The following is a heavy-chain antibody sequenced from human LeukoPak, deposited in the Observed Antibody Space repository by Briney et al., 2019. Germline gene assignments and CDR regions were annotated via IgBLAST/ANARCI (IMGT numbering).Heavy chain of an antibody. Sequence: SETQSLTCTVSGGSISSGGYYWSWIRQHPGKGLEWIGYIYYSGSTYYNPSLKSRVTISVDTSKNQFSLKLSSVTAADTAVYYCATHRVLRYFDWLPHLDYWGQGTLVTVSS. D-gene: IGHD3-9*01. CDR3: ATHRVLRYFDWLPHLDY. CDR1: GGSISSGGYY. CDR2: IYYSGST. J-gene: IGHJ4*02. V-gene: IGHV4-31*03.